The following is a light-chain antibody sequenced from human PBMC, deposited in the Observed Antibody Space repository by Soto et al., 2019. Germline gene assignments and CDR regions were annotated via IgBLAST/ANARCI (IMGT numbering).Light chain of an antibody. CDR2: DDN. V-gene: IGLV6-57*01. CDR1: SGSIASNY. CDR3: QSYDSSNPVV. J-gene: IGLJ2*01. Sequence: NFMLTQPHSVSESPGKTVTISCTRSSGSIASNYVQWYQQRPGSSPTTVIYDDNQRPSGGPDRFSGSIDSSSNSASLTISGLKNEDEADYYCQSYDSSNPVVFGGGTKVTVL.